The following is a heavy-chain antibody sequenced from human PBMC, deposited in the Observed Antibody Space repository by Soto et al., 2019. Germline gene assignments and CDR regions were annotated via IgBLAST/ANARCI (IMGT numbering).Heavy chain of an antibody. CDR3: ARDGDGMVRGVNSVDV. V-gene: IGHV4-30-4*01. D-gene: IGHD3-10*01. J-gene: IGHJ6*02. Sequence: QVQLQESGPGLVTPSQTLSLTCTVSGGSISSGDYYWSWIRQPPGKGREWIGYIYYRGSTYYNPSLKSRVTIAADTSTRQFSLKRSSVTAADPAVYYCARDGDGMVRGVNSVDVWGQGTTVTVSS. CDR1: GGSISSGDYY. CDR2: IYYRGST.